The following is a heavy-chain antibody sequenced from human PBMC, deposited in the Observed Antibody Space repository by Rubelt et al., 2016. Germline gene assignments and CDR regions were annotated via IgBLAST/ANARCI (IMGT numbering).Heavy chain of an antibody. CDR3: AREITPADLD. CDR2: ISYDGSNK. D-gene: IGHD2-2*01. J-gene: IGHJ4*02. CDR1: GFTFSRYA. V-gene: IGHV3-30*04. Sequence: QVQLVESGGGVVQPGRSLRLSCAASGFTFSRYAMHWVRPAPGKGLEWVAVISYDGSNKYYADSVKGRFTISRDNSKNTLYLQMNSLRAEDTAVYYCAREITPADLDWGQGTLVTVSS.